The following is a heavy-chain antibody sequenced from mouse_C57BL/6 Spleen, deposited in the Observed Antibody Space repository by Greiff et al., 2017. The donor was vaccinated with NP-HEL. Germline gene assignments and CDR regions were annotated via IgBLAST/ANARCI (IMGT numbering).Heavy chain of an antibody. V-gene: IGHV1-80*01. CDR1: GYAFSSYW. CDR2: IYPGDGDT. Sequence: VQLQQSGAELVKPGASVKISCKASGYAFSSYWMNWVKQRPGKGLEWIGQIYPGDGDTNYNGKFKGKATLTADKSSSTAYMQLSSLTSEDSAVYFCARSYYGYDEGCAYWGQGTLVTVSA. J-gene: IGHJ3*01. CDR3: ARSYYGYDEGCAY. D-gene: IGHD2-9*01.